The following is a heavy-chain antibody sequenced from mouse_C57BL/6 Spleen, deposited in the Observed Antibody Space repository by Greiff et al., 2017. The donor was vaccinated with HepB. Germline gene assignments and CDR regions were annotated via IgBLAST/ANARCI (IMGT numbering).Heavy chain of an antibody. Sequence: EVQLQQSGPELVKPGASVKISCKASGYTFTDYYMNWVKQSHGKSLEWIGDINPNNGGTSYNQKFKGKATLTVDKSSSTAYMELRSLTSEDSAVYYCSRQITTVVARYYFDYGGQGTTLTVSS. CDR2: INPNNGGT. V-gene: IGHV1-26*01. J-gene: IGHJ2*01. CDR1: GYTFTDYY. D-gene: IGHD1-1*01. CDR3: SRQITTVVARYYFDY.